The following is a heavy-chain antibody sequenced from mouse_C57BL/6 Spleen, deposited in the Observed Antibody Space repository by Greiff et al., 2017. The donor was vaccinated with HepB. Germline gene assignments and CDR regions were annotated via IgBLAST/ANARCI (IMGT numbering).Heavy chain of an antibody. CDR1: GFTFSSYG. CDR3: ARLTGTDYAMDY. V-gene: IGHV5-6*01. J-gene: IGHJ4*01. Sequence: EVQLVESGGDLVKPGGSLKLSCAASGFTFSSYGMSWVRQTPDKRLEWVATISSGGSYTYYPDSVKGRFTISRDNAKNTLYLQMSSLKAEDTAMYYCARLTGTDYAMDYWGQGTSVTVSS. D-gene: IGHD4-1*01. CDR2: ISSGGSYT.